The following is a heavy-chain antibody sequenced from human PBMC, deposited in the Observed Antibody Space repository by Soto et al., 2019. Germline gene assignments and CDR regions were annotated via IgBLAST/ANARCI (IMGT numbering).Heavy chain of an antibody. D-gene: IGHD2-15*01. V-gene: IGHV1-69*08. CDR1: GGTFSSYT. CDR3: AREQVDIVVVVAASPRYGMDV. Sequence: QVQLVQSGAEVKKPGSSVKVSCKASGGTFSSYTISWVRQAPGQGVEWMGRIIPILGIANYAQKFQGRVTITADKSTSTAYMELSSLRSEDTAVYYCAREQVDIVVVVAASPRYGMDVWGQGTTVTVSS. J-gene: IGHJ6*02. CDR2: IIPILGIA.